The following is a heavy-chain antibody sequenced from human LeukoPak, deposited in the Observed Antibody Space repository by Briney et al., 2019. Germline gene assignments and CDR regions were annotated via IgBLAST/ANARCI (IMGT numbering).Heavy chain of an antibody. J-gene: IGHJ4*02. V-gene: IGHV3-9*01. D-gene: IGHD2-21*02. Sequence: GGSLRLSCAASGFTFSSYSMNWVRQAPGKGLEWVSGISWNSGSIGYADSVKGRFTISRDNAKNSLYLQMNSLRAEDTALYYCAKDSDLDYWGQGTLVTVSS. CDR2: ISWNSGSI. CDR3: AKDSDLDY. CDR1: GFTFSSYS.